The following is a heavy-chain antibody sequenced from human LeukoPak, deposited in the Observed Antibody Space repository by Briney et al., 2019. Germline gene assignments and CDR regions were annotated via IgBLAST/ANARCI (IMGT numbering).Heavy chain of an antibody. D-gene: IGHD5-18*01. V-gene: IGHV3-74*01. CDR1: GFTFSIYW. J-gene: IGHJ4*02. CDR2: INSDGSST. Sequence: PVGSLRLSCAASGFTFSIYWMHWVRQPPGKGLVWVSRINSDGSSTSYADSVKGRFTISRDNAKNTLYLQMNSLRVEDTALYYCARDAPGNTALDYWGQGSLVTVSS. CDR3: ARDAPGNTALDY.